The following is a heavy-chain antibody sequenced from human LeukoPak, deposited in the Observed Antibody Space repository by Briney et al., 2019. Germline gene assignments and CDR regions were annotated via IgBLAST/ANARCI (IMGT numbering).Heavy chain of an antibody. CDR2: ISWNSGSI. V-gene: IGHV3-9*01. CDR3: VRDFRSADY. J-gene: IGHJ4*02. Sequence: GGSLRLSCAASGFTFDEYAMHWVRQAPGKGLEWVSGISWNSGSIAYADSVKGRFTISRDNAKNMVFLQMNSLRADDTAVYYCVRDFRSADYWGQGILVTVSS. CDR1: GFTFDEYA.